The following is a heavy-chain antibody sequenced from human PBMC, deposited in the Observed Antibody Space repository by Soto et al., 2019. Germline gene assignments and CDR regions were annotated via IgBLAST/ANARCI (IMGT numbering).Heavy chain of an antibody. CDR2: ITAYNGNA. CDR3: ARGSSSWYSDYDYGLNV. CDR1: GHIFTSYH. D-gene: IGHD6-13*01. V-gene: IGHV1-18*01. Sequence: ASVKVSCKTSGHIFTSYHINWVRQAPGQGLEWMGWITAYNGNANYAQKFQGRVTMTTDTSTSTAYMEVRTLRSDDTAVYYCARGSSSWYSDYDYGLNVWGQGTTVTVSS. J-gene: IGHJ6*02.